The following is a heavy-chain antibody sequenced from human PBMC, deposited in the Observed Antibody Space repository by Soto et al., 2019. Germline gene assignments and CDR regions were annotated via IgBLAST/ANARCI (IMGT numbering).Heavy chain of an antibody. V-gene: IGHV3-74*01. CDR2: INGDGSIT. D-gene: IGHD3-10*01. CDR1: GFTLGSYW. Sequence: EVQLVESGGGSAQTGGSLRMSCAASGFTLGSYWMDWVRQAPGKGLVWVSRINGDGSITTYADSVKGRFTISRDRVGNTLYLQMNNLRADDTAVYYCSRETLWFGESLKSGGRGTLVTVSS. CDR3: SRETLWFGESLKS. J-gene: IGHJ4*01.